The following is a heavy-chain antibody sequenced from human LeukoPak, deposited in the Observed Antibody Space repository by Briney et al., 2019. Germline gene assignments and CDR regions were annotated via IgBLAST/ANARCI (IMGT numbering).Heavy chain of an antibody. CDR3: ARTYSSSWSDAFDI. Sequence: ASVKVSCKASGYTFTSYDINWVRQATGQGLEWMGWMNPNSGNTGYAQKFQGRVTITADESTSTAYMELSSLRSEDTAVYYCARTYSSSWSDAFDIWGQGTMVTVSS. CDR2: MNPNSGNT. J-gene: IGHJ3*02. CDR1: GYTFTSYD. V-gene: IGHV1-8*01. D-gene: IGHD6-13*01.